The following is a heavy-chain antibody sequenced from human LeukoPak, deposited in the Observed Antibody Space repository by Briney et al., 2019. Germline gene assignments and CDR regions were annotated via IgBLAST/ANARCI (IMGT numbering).Heavy chain of an antibody. D-gene: IGHD2-2*01. CDR2: TYYRSTWYN. CDR3: ARRLTQYDCFDP. J-gene: IGHJ5*02. Sequence: SQTLSLTCAISGDSVSSNSAAWNWIRQSPSRGLEWLGRTYYRSTWYNDYAVSVRGRITVNPDTSKNQFSLHLNSVTPEATAVYYCARRLTQYDCFDPWGQGILVTVSS. V-gene: IGHV6-1*01. CDR1: GDSVSSNSAA.